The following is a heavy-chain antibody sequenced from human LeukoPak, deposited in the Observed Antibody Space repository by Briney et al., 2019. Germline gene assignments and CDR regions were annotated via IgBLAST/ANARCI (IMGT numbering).Heavy chain of an antibody. CDR1: GGSISSSSYY. J-gene: IGHJ6*03. D-gene: IGHD2-15*01. CDR3: ARSVEGYCRGGSCYSYSYYMDV. CDR2: IYYSGST. Sequence: SETLSLTCTVSGGSISSSSYYWGWIRQPPGKGLEWIGSIYYSGSTNYNPSLKSRVTISVDTSKNQFSLKLSSVTAADTAVYYCARSVEGYCRGGSCYSYSYYMDVWGKGTTVTVSS. V-gene: IGHV4-39*07.